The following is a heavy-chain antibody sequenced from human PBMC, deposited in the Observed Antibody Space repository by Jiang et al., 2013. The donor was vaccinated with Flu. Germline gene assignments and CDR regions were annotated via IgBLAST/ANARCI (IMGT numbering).Heavy chain of an antibody. CDR2: ISYDGSNK. CDR1: GFTFSSYA. Sequence: RLSCAASGFTFSSYAMHWVRQAPGKGLEWVAVISYDGSNKYYADSVKGRFTISRDNSKNTLYLQMNSLRAEDTAVYYCARVDSTMVPYYYYYGMDVWGQGTTVTVSS. CDR3: ARVDSTMVPYYYYYGMDV. J-gene: IGHJ6*02. D-gene: IGHD3-10*01. V-gene: IGHV3-30*04.